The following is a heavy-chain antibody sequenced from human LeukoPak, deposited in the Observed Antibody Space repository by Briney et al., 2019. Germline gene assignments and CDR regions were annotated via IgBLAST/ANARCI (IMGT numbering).Heavy chain of an antibody. CDR3: ARDDYGYTFDY. CDR1: GGSISGYY. Sequence: SETLCLTCTVSGGSISGYYWSWIRQPPGKRLEWIGYIYYSGSTNYNPSLSSRVTISVDTSKNQLSLKLTSVTAADTAVYYCARDDYGYTFDYWGQGTLVTVSS. V-gene: IGHV4-59*01. CDR2: IYYSGST. D-gene: IGHD4/OR15-4a*01. J-gene: IGHJ4*02.